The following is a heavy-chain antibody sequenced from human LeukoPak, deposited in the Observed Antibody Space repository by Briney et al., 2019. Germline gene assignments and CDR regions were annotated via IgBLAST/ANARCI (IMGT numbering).Heavy chain of an antibody. D-gene: IGHD6-13*01. CDR2: MNPNSGNT. J-gene: IGHJ4*02. CDR1: GYTFTSYD. CDR3: ARLPGYSSSWYGEVIDY. V-gene: IGHV1-8*01. Sequence: ASVKVSCKASGYTFTSYDINWARQVTGQGLEWMGWMNPNSGNTGYAQKFQGRVTMTRNTSISTAYMELSSLRSEDTAVYYCARLPGYSSSWYGEVIDYWGQGTLVTVSS.